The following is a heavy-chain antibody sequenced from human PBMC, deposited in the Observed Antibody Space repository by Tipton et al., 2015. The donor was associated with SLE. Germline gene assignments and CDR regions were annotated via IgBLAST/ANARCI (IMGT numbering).Heavy chain of an antibody. D-gene: IGHD6-6*01. CDR1: GFTFSSYSMN. Sequence: LRLSCAASGFTFSSYSMNWVRQPPGKGLEWIGSIYYSGSTYYNPSLKSRVTISVDTSKNQFSLKLSSVTAADTAVYYCARQGQLVADYWGQGTLVTVSS. J-gene: IGHJ4*02. CDR3: ARQGQLVADY. V-gene: IGHV4-39*01. CDR2: IYYSGST.